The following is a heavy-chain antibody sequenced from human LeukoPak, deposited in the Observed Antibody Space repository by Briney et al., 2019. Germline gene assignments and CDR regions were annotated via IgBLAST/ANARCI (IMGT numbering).Heavy chain of an antibody. J-gene: IGHJ4*02. CDR3: ARGGSYYYFDH. CDR2: IYKSGST. CDR1: GGSISSYH. Sequence: SETLSLTRSVCGGSISSYHWSWIRQPRGRGGEGSGYIYKSGSTNYNPSLTSRFTISVDPPKNQFSLRPGSLAAADPAVYYCARGGSYYYFDHWGQGTLVTVSS. D-gene: IGHD1-26*01. V-gene: IGHV4-59*01.